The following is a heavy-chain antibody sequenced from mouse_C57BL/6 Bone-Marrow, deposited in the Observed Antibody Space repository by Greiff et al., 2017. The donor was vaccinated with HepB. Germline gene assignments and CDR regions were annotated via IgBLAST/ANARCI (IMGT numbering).Heavy chain of an antibody. V-gene: IGHV6-3*01. Sequence: EVMLVESGGGLVQPGGSMKLSCVASGFTFSNYWMNWVRQSPEKGLEWVAQIRLKSDNYATHYAESVKGRFTISRDDSKSSVYLQMNNLRAEDTGIYYCTEIRVTTGYYFDYWGQGTTLTVSS. CDR3: TEIRVTTGYYFDY. CDR2: IRLKSDNYAT. CDR1: GFTFSNYW. J-gene: IGHJ2*01. D-gene: IGHD2-2*01.